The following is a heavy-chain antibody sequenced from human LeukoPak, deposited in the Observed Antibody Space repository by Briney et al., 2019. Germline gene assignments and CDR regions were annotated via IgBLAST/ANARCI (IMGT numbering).Heavy chain of an antibody. J-gene: IGHJ6*04. CDR2: IVVGSGNT. Sequence: ASVKVSCKASRFTFTSSAVQWVRQARGQRLEWIGWIVVGSGNTNYAQKFQERVTITRDMSTSTAYMELSSLRSEDTAVYYCAAADYYGSGSYYNSVYGMDVWGKGTTVTVSS. CDR3: AAADYYGSGSYYNSVYGMDV. CDR1: RFTFTSSA. D-gene: IGHD3-10*01. V-gene: IGHV1-58*01.